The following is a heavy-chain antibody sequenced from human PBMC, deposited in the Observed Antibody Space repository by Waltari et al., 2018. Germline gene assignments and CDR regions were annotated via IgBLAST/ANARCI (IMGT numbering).Heavy chain of an antibody. J-gene: IGHJ5*02. V-gene: IGHV4-34*01. Sequence: QVQLQQWGAGLLKPSETLSLTCAVYGGSFSGYYWSWIRQPPGKGLEWIGEINHSGSTNYNQSLKSRVTISVDTSKNQFSLKLSSVTAADTAVYYCARRRIQLWFFWFDPWGQGTLVTVSS. CDR1: GGSFSGYY. CDR2: INHSGST. D-gene: IGHD5-18*01. CDR3: ARRRIQLWFFWFDP.